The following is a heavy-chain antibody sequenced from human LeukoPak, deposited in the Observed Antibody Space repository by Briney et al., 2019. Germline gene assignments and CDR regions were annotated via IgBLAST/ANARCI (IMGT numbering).Heavy chain of an antibody. V-gene: IGHV3-30-3*01. Sequence: GGSLRLPCAASGFTFSSYAMHWVRQAPGKGLEWVAVISYDGSNKYYADSVKGRFTISRDNSKNTLYLQMNSLRAEDTAVYYCARESLGFDYWGQGTLVTVSS. CDR2: ISYDGSNK. J-gene: IGHJ4*02. CDR1: GFTFSSYA. CDR3: ARESLGFDY.